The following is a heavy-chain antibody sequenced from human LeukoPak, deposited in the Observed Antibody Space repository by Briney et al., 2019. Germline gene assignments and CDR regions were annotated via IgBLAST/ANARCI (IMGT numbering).Heavy chain of an antibody. CDR2: INPSGGST. D-gene: IGHD3-22*01. V-gene: IGHV1-46*01. CDR1: GYTFTSYY. CDR3: ARDPSAVQYYYDSSGYYYLSD. J-gene: IGHJ4*02. Sequence: GASVKVSCKASGYTFTSYYMHWVRQAPGQGLEWMGIINPSGGSTSYAQEFQGRVTMTRDTSTSTVYMELSSLRSEDTAVYYCARDPSAVQYYYDSSGYYYLSDWGQGTLVTVSS.